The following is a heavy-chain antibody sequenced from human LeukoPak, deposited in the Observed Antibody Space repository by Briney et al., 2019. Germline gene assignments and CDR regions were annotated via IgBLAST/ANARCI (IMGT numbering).Heavy chain of an antibody. J-gene: IGHJ4*02. V-gene: IGHV4-34*01. CDR2: INHSGST. Sequence: KPSETLSLTCAVYGGSFSGYYWSWIRQPPGKGLEWIGEINHSGSTNYNPSLKSRVTISVDTSKNQFSLKLSSVTAADTAVYYCARGPPQRITMVRRVITAPFLLYWGQGTLVTVSS. CDR1: GGSFSGYY. D-gene: IGHD3-10*01. CDR3: ARGPPQRITMVRRVITAPFLLY.